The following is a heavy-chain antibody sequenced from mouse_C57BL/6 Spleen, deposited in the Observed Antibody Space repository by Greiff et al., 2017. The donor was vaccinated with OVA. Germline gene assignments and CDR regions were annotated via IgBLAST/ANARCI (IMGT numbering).Heavy chain of an antibody. CDR3: AIYYYGSSVFAY. CDR1: GYTFTSYW. CDR2: INPSNGGT. J-gene: IGHJ3*01. Sequence: VQLQQPGTELVKPGASVKLSCKASGYTFTSYWLHWVKQRPGQGLEWIGNINPSNGGTNYNEKFKSKATMNVDKSSSTAYMQLSSLTSEDSAVYYCAIYYYGSSVFAYWGQGTLVTVSA. D-gene: IGHD1-1*01. V-gene: IGHV1-53*01.